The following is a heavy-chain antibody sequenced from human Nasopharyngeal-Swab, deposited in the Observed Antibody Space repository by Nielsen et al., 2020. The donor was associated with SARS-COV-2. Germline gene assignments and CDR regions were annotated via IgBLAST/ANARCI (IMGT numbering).Heavy chain of an antibody. D-gene: IGHD4-11*01. CDR3: ARDASNYGDYYYYYGMDV. J-gene: IGHJ6*02. Sequence: SETLSLTCTVSGGSVSSGSYYWSRIRQPPGKGLEWIGYIYYSGSTNYNPSLKSRVTISVDTSKNQFSLKLSSVTAADTAVYYCARDASNYGDYYYYYGMDVWGQGTTVTVSS. V-gene: IGHV4-61*01. CDR2: IYYSGST. CDR1: GGSVSSGSYY.